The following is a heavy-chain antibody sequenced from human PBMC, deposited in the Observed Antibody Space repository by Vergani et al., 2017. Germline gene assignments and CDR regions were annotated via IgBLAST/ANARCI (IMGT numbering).Heavy chain of an antibody. D-gene: IGHD3-22*01. V-gene: IGHV3-21*01. J-gene: IGHJ4*02. Sequence: EVQLVESGGGLVKPGGSLRLSCAASGFTFSSYSMNWVRQAPGKGLEWVSSISSSSSTIYYADSVKGRFTISRDNAKNSLYLQMNSLRAEDTAVYYCARDRYYDPYYFDYWGQGTLVTVSS. CDR1: GFTFSSYS. CDR2: ISSSSSTI. CDR3: ARDRYYDPYYFDY.